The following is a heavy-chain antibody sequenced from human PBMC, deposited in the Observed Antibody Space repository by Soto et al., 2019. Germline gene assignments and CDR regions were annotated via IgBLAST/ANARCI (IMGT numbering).Heavy chain of an antibody. CDR1: GFNFKKFA. CDR2: ISCGGGST. V-gene: IGHV3-23*01. J-gene: IGHJ4*02. CDR3: ARAGGELWLIPHLDK. Sequence: EVQLLASGGGVVQPGGSLRLSCVASGFNFKKFAMSWVRQAPGEGLEWVSGISCGGGSTSYADSVKGRFSIARDDSTNTLSLQMNSLRVEEKAQYYCARAGGELWLIPHLDKWGQGTLVTVS. D-gene: IGHD6-19*01.